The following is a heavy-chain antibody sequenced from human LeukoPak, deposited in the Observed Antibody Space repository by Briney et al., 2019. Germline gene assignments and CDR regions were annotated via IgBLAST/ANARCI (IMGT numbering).Heavy chain of an antibody. V-gene: IGHV3-30-3*01. J-gene: IGHJ4*02. Sequence: GGSLRLSCAASGFTFSSYAMHWVRQAPGKGLEWVAVISYDGSNKYYADSVKGRFTISRDNSKNTLYLQMNSLRAEDTAVYYCARPGLHDYADYWGQGTLVTVSS. CDR3: ARPGLHDYADY. CDR1: GFTFSSYA. D-gene: IGHD4-17*01. CDR2: ISYDGSNK.